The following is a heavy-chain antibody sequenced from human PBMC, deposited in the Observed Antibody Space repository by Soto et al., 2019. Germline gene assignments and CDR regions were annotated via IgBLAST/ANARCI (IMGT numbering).Heavy chain of an antibody. J-gene: IGHJ4*02. CDR3: ARDFTGSYLGLDY. CDR2: INPSGGTT. D-gene: IGHD1-26*01. CDR1: GYTFTSYY. Sequence: ASVKVSCKASGYTFTSYYMHCVRQAPGQGPEWMGIINPSGGTTSYAQKFQGRVTMTRDTSTSTAYMELSSLRSEDTAVYYCARDFTGSYLGLDYWGQGTLVTV. V-gene: IGHV1-46*01.